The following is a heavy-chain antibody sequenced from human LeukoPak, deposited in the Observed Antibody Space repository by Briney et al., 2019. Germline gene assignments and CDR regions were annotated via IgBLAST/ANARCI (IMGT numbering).Heavy chain of an antibody. CDR1: GFTFSSYS. D-gene: IGHD3-3*01. CDR3: ASLGVDYYYYYMDV. J-gene: IGHJ6*03. V-gene: IGHV3-48*01. CDR2: ISSSSSTI. Sequence: GGSLRLSCAASGFTFSSYSMNWVRQAPGKGLEWVSYISSSSSTIYYADSVKGRFTISRDNAKNSLYLQMNSLRAEDTAVYYCASLGVDYYYYYMDVWGKGTTVTVSS.